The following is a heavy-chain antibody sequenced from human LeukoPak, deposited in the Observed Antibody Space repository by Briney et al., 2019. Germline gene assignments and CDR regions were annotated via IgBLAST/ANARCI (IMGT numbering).Heavy chain of an antibody. D-gene: IGHD1-14*01. V-gene: IGHV3-33*01. CDR2: IWYDGSNK. CDR3: ARGPLGYYYYYYMDV. Sequence: PGGSLRLSCAASGFTFSSYGMHWVRQAPGKGLEWVAVIWYDGSNKYYADSVKGRFTISRDNSKNTLYLQMNSLRAEDTAVYYCARGPLGYYYYYYMDVWGKGTTVTVSS. J-gene: IGHJ6*03. CDR1: GFTFSSYG.